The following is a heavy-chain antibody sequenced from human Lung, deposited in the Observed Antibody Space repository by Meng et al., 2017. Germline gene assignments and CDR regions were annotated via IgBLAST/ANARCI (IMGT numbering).Heavy chain of an antibody. CDR3: ARGPTTMAHDFDY. CDR2: INHSGST. J-gene: IGHJ4*02. V-gene: IGHV4-34*01. D-gene: IGHD4-11*01. CDR1: GGSFSDYY. Sequence: VQLTWGGAGLLKPSETLSLTCVVSGGSFSDYYWSWIRQPPGKGLEWIGEINHSGSTNYNPSLESRATISVDTSQNNLSLKLSSVTAADSAVYYCARGPTTMAHDFDYWGQGTLVTVSS.